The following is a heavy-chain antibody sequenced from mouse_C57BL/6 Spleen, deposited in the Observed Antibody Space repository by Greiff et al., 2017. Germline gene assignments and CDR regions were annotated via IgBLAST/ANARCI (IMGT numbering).Heavy chain of an antibody. Sequence: EVKLVESGPGLVKPSQSLSLTCSVTGYSITSGYYWNWIRQFPGNKLEWMGYISYDGSNNYNPSLKNRISITRDTSKNQFFLKLNSVTTEDTATYYCARDPFTTVRGYWGQGTTLTVSS. V-gene: IGHV3-6*01. D-gene: IGHD1-1*01. CDR3: ARDPFTTVRGY. CDR1: GYSITSGYY. J-gene: IGHJ2*01. CDR2: ISYDGSN.